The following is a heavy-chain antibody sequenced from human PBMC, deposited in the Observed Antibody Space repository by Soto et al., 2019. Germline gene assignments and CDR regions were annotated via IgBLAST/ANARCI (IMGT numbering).Heavy chain of an antibody. CDR3: ARGYLAAAGKLIY. V-gene: IGHV3-30-3*01. Sequence: GGSLRLSCAASGFTFSSYAMHWVRQAPGKGLEWVAVISYDGSNKYYADSVKGRFTISRDNSKNTLYLQMNSLRAEDTAVYYCARGYLAAAGKLIYWGQGTLVTV. CDR2: ISYDGSNK. J-gene: IGHJ4*02. D-gene: IGHD6-13*01. CDR1: GFTFSSYA.